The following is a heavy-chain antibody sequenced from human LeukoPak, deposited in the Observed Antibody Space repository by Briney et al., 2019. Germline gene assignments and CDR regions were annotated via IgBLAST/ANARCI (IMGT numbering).Heavy chain of an antibody. Sequence: GGSLRLSCAASGFTFSDYYMSWIRQAPGKGLEWVSYISSSGSTIYYADSVKGRFTISRDNANNSLYLQMNSLRAEDTAVYYCASGIAAAASVYGDYWGQGTLVTVSS. D-gene: IGHD6-13*01. J-gene: IGHJ4*02. CDR3: ASGIAAAASVYGDY. V-gene: IGHV3-11*01. CDR2: ISSSGSTI. CDR1: GFTFSDYY.